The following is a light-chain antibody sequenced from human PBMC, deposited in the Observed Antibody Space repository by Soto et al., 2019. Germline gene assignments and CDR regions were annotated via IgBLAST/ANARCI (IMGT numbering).Light chain of an antibody. Sequence: EVVLTQSPVTLSLSPGERATLSCRASQSFRGLLAWYQQKPGQAHRLLIYDAYNRPTGIPPRFSGSGSGTDFTLTISSLEPEDSAVYYCQQRHMWPITFGQGTRLEIK. CDR2: DAY. J-gene: IGKJ5*01. CDR3: QQRHMWPIT. CDR1: QSFRGL. V-gene: IGKV3-11*01.